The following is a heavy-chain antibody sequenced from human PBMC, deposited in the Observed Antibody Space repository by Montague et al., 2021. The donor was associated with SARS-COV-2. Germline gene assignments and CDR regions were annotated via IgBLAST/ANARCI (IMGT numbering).Heavy chain of an antibody. D-gene: IGHD1-26*01. J-gene: IGHJ4*02. CDR2: NYTRGNN. V-gene: IGHV4-61*02. Sequence: TLSLTCTVSGDSINNGRYYWSWIRQPAGKGQERIGRNYTRGNNNYTPFHKSRATTSLDTSMKQIPLLLSFMTAADTAIYYCGSEWEVHRNFDYWGQGIVVTVSS. CDR1: GDSINNGRYY. CDR3: GSEWEVHRNFDY.